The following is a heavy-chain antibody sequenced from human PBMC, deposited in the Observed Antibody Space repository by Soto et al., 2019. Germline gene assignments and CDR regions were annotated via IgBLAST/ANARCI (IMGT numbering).Heavy chain of an antibody. Sequence: QVQLVQSGAEVKKPGASVKVSCKASGYTFTSYGISWVRQAPGQGLEWMGWISAYNGNTNYAQKLQGSVTMTTETSTSTAYMELRSLRSDDTAVYYCASVIGYVWGSYRYRLYYFDYWGQGTLVTVSS. CDR3: ASVIGYVWGSYRYRLYYFDY. V-gene: IGHV1-18*01. J-gene: IGHJ4*02. D-gene: IGHD3-16*02. CDR1: GYTFTSYG. CDR2: ISAYNGNT.